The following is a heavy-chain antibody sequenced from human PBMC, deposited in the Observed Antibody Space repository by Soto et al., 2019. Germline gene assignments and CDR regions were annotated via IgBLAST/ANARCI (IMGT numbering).Heavy chain of an antibody. Sequence: KTSETLSLTCTVSGGSISSGDYYWSWIRQPPGKGLEWIGYIYYSGSTYYNPSLKSRVTISVDTSKNQFSLKLSSVTAADTAVYYCARDFRPGVVPAAENWFDPWGQGTLVTVSS. D-gene: IGHD2-2*01. J-gene: IGHJ5*02. V-gene: IGHV4-30-4*01. CDR3: ARDFRPGVVPAAENWFDP. CDR2: IYYSGST. CDR1: GGSISSGDYY.